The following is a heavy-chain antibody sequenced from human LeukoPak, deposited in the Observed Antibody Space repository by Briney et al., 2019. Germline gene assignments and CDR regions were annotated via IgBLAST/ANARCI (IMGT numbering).Heavy chain of an antibody. Sequence: ASVKVSCKASGYTFTGYYIHWVRQAPGQGLEWMGWINPNSAGTHYAQKFQGRVTMTRDTSTSTAYMELSRLRSDDTAVYYCASGGPVQYSYDRSGYYYDYWGQGTLVTVSS. J-gene: IGHJ4*02. CDR3: ASGGPVQYSYDRSGYYYDY. CDR1: GYTFTGYY. D-gene: IGHD3-22*01. V-gene: IGHV1-2*02. CDR2: INPNSAGT.